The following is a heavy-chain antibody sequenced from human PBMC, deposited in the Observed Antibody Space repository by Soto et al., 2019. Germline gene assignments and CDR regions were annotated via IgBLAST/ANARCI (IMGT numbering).Heavy chain of an antibody. J-gene: IGHJ4*02. V-gene: IGHV4-31*03. CDR3: ARSSTYSYGPVFDY. CDR1: GGSIISGGYY. Sequence: SETLSLTCTVSGGSIISGGYYCSGMRQRPGKGLEWIGYIYYSGSTYYNPSLKSRVTISVDTSKNQFSLKLSSVTAADTAVYYCARSSTYSYGPVFDYWGQGTLVTVSS. CDR2: IYYSGST. D-gene: IGHD5-18*01.